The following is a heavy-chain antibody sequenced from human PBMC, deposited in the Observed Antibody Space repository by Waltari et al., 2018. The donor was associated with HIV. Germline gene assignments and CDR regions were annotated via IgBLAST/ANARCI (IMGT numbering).Heavy chain of an antibody. CDR1: GGSVSSRSYF. D-gene: IGHD1-26*01. V-gene: IGHV4-39*01. Sequence: QLQLQESGPGLVKPSETLSLTCTVSGGSVSSRSYFSGWIRQPPGKGLEWVGRIYYTGRAYYNPSLKSRVTISVDTSKNQFSLKVTSVTAADTAVYYCARHALRVGAAYWNFDLWGRGTLVTVSS. CDR2: IYYTGRA. CDR3: ARHALRVGAAYWNFDL. J-gene: IGHJ2*01.